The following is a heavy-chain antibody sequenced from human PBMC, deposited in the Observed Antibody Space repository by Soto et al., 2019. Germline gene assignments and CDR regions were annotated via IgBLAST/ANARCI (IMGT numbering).Heavy chain of an antibody. D-gene: IGHD5-12*01. CDR3: AKRPVSTARWFDY. V-gene: IGHV3-23*01. J-gene: IGHJ4*02. CDR1: GLTFSSYA. CDR2: ISASGGST. Sequence: GGSPRLSCAASGLTFSSYALSWVRQAPGKGLEWVSVISASGGSTYYADSVKGRFTISRDNSKNTLYLQMDSLRAEDTAVYYCAKRPVSTARWFDYWGQGALVTVSS.